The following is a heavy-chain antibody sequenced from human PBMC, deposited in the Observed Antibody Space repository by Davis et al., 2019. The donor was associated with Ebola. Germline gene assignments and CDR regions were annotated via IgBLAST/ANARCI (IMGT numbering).Heavy chain of an antibody. CDR1: GFTFSGSA. Sequence: GESLKISCAASGFTFSGSAMHWVRQAPGKGLEWVGRVRSKANFYETSYGASVRGRFIISRDDSKKMAYLQMNSLQTGDTAIYYCTVRFDYWGRGTLVTVSS. CDR3: TVRFDY. J-gene: IGHJ4*02. CDR2: VRSKANFYET. V-gene: IGHV3-73*01.